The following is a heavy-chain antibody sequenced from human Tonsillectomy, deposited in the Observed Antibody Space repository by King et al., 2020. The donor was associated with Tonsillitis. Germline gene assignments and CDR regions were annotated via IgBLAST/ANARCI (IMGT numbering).Heavy chain of an antibody. J-gene: IGHJ4*02. CDR2: IYYSGST. Sequence: VQLQESGPGLVKHSETLSLTCTVSGGSISSYYWSWIRQPPGKGLEWIGYIYYSGSTNYNPSLKSRVTISVDTSKNQFSLKLSSVTAADTAVYYCARGGPFGELIDYFDYWGQGTLVTVSS. CDR3: ARGGPFGELIDYFDY. CDR1: GGSISSYY. D-gene: IGHD3-10*01. V-gene: IGHV4-59*01.